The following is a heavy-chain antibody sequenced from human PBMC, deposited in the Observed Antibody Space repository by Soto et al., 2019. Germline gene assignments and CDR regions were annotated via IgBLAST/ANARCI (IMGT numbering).Heavy chain of an antibody. Sequence: PSETLSLTCPVSGGSISSYYLSWIRQPPGKGLEWIGYIYYSGSTNYNPSLESRVTISVDTSKNQFSLKLSSVTAADTAVYYCARGSFRDYYGSGSYPFPFDYRGQGTLVTVSS. J-gene: IGHJ4*02. CDR3: ARGSFRDYYGSGSYPFPFDY. D-gene: IGHD3-10*01. CDR1: GGSISSYY. CDR2: IYYSGST. V-gene: IGHV4-59*01.